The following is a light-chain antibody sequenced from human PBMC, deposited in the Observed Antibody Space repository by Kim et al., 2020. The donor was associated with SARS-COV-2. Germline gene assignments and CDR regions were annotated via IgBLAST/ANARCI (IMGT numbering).Light chain of an antibody. J-gene: IGKJ2*01. CDR3: QQYTSYPHT. Sequence: DIQMTQTPSTLSASVGDRVTITCRASQSISSWLAWYQQKPGKAPKVLIYKASNLEIGVPSRFSGSASGTEFTLTISGLQPDDFATYYCQQYTSYPHTFGQGTKLEI. CDR1: QSISSW. CDR2: KAS. V-gene: IGKV1-5*03.